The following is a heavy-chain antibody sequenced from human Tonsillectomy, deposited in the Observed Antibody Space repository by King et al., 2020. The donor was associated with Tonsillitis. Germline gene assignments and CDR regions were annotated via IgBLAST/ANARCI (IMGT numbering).Heavy chain of an antibody. J-gene: IGHJ6*02. Sequence: QLVQSGAEVKKPGASVKVSCKASGYTFTSYAISWVRQAPGQGLEWMGWISAYNGNTNYAQKLQGRVTMTTDTSTSTAYMDLRGLRSDDTAVSYCARGDCSAGSCYLHVSSDSYGMDVWGQGTTVTVSS. CDR2: ISAYNGNT. CDR1: GYTFTSYA. V-gene: IGHV1-18*04. D-gene: IGHD2-15*01. CDR3: ARGDCSAGSCYLHVSSDSYGMDV.